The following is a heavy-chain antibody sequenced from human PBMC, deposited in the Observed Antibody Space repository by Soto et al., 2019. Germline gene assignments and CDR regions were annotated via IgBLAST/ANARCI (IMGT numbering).Heavy chain of an antibody. J-gene: IGHJ4*01. CDR3: GREEVYSSSYYATY. V-gene: IGHV1-3*04. CDR2: IGIANGHT. D-gene: IGHD3-22*01. Sequence: SLKVSCKASGYSVTCYNIHWVRQGPGQRLDWMGWIGIANGHTQYSQKFRGRVTITRDTSASTVYMELSSLEPEDTAVYYCGREEVYSSSYYATYLGQ. CDR1: GYSVTCYN.